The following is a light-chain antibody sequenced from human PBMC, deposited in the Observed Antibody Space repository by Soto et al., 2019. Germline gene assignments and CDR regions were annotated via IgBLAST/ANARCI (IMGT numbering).Light chain of an antibody. CDR1: QSLVHGDGNTY. V-gene: IGKV2-24*01. J-gene: IGKJ1*01. CDR2: QIS. Sequence: DVVLTQAPLSSPVTLGQPASISCRSSQSLVHGDGNTYLSWLQQRPGQPPRLLIYQISNRFSGVPDRFSGSGAGTGFTLKISRVEPEDVGVYYCMQVTHFPRTFGQGTNVEI. CDR3: MQVTHFPRT.